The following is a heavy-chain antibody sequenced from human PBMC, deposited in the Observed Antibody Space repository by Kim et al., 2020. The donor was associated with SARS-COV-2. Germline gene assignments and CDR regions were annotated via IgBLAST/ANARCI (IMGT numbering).Heavy chain of an antibody. J-gene: IGHJ5*02. Sequence: SETLSLTCTVSGGSISSGGYYWSWIRQHPGKGLEWIGYIYYSGSTYYNPSLKSRVTISVDTSKNQFSLKLSSVTAADTAVYYCARETYYYGSGSYFRGDYNWFDPWGQGTLVTVSS. D-gene: IGHD3-10*01. CDR2: IYYSGST. V-gene: IGHV4-31*03. CDR1: GGSISSGGYY. CDR3: ARETYYYGSGSYFRGDYNWFDP.